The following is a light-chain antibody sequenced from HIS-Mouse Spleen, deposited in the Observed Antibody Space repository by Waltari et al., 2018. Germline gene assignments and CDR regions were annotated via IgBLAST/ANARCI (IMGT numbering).Light chain of an antibody. Sequence: QAGLTQPPSVSKGLRQTAPLTCTGNRNIVCNQRTAWLQQHQAHPPKPLAYRNNNRPSGISERFSASRSGNTASLTITGLQPEDEADYYCSALDSSLSAWVFGGGTKLTVL. V-gene: IGLV10-54*02. J-gene: IGLJ3*02. CDR2: RNN. CDR3: SALDSSLSAWV. CDR1: RNIVCNQR.